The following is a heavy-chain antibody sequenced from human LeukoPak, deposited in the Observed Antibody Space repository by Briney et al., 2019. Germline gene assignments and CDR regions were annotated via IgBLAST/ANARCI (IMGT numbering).Heavy chain of an antibody. CDR2: IHYSGTT. V-gene: IGHV4-59*01. Sequence: SETLSLTCTVSAGSTSTYWSWISKPPGKALEWIGFIHYSGTTNYNPSLKSRVTISIDTSKNQFSLRLTSVTAADTAVYFCARQYCCGVNCYPFFDSWGQGTLVTVSS. CDR1: AGSTSTY. CDR3: ARQYCCGVNCYPFFDS. J-gene: IGHJ4*02. D-gene: IGHD2-21*01.